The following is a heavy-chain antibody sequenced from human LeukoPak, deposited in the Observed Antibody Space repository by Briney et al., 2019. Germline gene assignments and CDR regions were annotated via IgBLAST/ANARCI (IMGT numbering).Heavy chain of an antibody. J-gene: IGHJ4*02. CDR3: AKGSRLGELSPQDY. CDR2: ISGSGGST. V-gene: IGHV3-23*01. CDR1: GFTFSSYA. Sequence: GGSLRLSRAASGFTFSSYAMSWVRQAPGKGLEWVSAISGSGGSTYYADSVKGRFTISRDNSKNTLYLQMNSLRAEDTAVYYCAKGSRLGELSPQDYWGQGTLVTVSS. D-gene: IGHD3-16*02.